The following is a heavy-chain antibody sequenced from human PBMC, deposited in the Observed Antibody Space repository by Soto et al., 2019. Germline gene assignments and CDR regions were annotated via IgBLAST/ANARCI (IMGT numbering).Heavy chain of an antibody. V-gene: IGHV4-31*03. J-gene: IGHJ6*03. Sequence: PSETLSLTCTVSGGSISSGGYYWSWIRQHPGKGLEWIGYIYYSGSTYYNPSLKSRVTISVDTSKNQFSLKLSSVTAADTAVYYCAIHPLNYPLYYYYYMDVWGKGTTVTVSS. CDR1: GGSISSGGYY. D-gene: IGHD4-4*01. CDR3: AIHPLNYPLYYYYYMDV. CDR2: IYYSGST.